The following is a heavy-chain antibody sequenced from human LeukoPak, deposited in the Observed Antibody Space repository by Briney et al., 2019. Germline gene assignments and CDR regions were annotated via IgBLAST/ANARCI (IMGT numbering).Heavy chain of an antibody. J-gene: IGHJ6*03. V-gene: IGHV3-30*03. CDR2: ISYDGSNT. CDR3: ARERGYYGSGTYYMDV. D-gene: IGHD3-10*01. CDR1: GFTFSSYG. Sequence: GGSLRLSCAASGFTFSSYGMHWVRQAPGKGLEWVALISYDGSNTYYADSVKGRFTISRDNAKNSLYLQMNSLRAEDTALYHCARERGYYGSGTYYMDVWGKGTTVTISS.